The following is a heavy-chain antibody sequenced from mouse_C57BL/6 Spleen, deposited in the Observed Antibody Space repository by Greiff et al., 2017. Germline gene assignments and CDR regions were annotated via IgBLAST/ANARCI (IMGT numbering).Heavy chain of an antibody. CDR1: GFTFSDYG. CDR2: ISSGSSNI. CDR3: ASTGTYYAMDY. J-gene: IGHJ4*01. D-gene: IGHD4-1*02. Sequence: EVQLVESGGGLVKPGGSLKLSCAASGFTFSDYGMHWVRQAPEKGLEWVAYISSGSSNIYYADTVKGRFTISRDNAKNTLFLHMTSLRSADTAMYYCASTGTYYAMDYWGQGTSVTVSS. V-gene: IGHV5-17*01.